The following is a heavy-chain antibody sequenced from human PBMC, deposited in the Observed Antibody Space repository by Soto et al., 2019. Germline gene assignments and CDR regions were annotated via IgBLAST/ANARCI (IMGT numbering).Heavy chain of an antibody. CDR1: GYTFTGYY. D-gene: IGHD3-10*01. J-gene: IGHJ6*02. V-gene: IGHV1-2*04. CDR3: ARDRPGSTSYYYYYYGMGV. CDR2: INPNSGGT. Sequence: GASVKVSCKASGYTFTGYYMHWVRQAPGQGLEWMGWINPNSGGTNYAQKFQGWVTMTRDTSISTAYMELSRLRSDDTAVYYCARDRPGSTSYYYYYYGMGVWGQGTTVTVSS.